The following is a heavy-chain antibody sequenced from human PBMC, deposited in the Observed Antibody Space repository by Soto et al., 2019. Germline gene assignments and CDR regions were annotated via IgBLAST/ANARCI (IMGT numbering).Heavy chain of an antibody. J-gene: IGHJ4*02. Sequence: SVKVSCKASGGTFSTYGMNWVRLAPGQGFEWMGGIIPKFGTTNYAQKFQGRVTITADESTNTAYMELNYLRSEDTAVYFCARELDPYYGGNSLSLDYWGQGTLVTVSS. CDR2: IIPKFGTT. V-gene: IGHV1-69*13. CDR1: GGTFSTYG. CDR3: ARELDPYYGGNSLSLDY. D-gene: IGHD4-17*01.